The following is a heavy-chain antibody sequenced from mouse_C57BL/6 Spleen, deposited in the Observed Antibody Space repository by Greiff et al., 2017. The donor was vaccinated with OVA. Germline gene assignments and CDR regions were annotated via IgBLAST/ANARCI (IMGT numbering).Heavy chain of an antibody. V-gene: IGHV1-26*01. J-gene: IGHJ3*01. CDR2: INPNNGGT. Sequence: EVQLQQSGPELVKPGASVKISCKASGYTFTDYYMNWVKQSHGKSLEWIGDINPNNGGTSYNQKFKGKATLTVDKSSSTAYMELRSLTSEDAAVDYCAPYYYGSGFAYWGQGTLVTVSA. CDR3: APYYYGSGFAY. D-gene: IGHD1-1*01. CDR1: GYTFTDYY.